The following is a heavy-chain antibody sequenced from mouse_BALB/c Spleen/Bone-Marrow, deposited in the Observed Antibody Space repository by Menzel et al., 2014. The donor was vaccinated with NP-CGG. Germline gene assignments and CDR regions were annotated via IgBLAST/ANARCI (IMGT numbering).Heavy chain of an antibody. J-gene: IGHJ2*01. CDR1: GFTFSSFG. CDR2: ISSGSSTI. D-gene: IGHD2-10*02. V-gene: IGHV5-17*02. Sequence: EVHLVESGGGLVQPGGSRKLSCAASGFTFSSFGVHWVRQAPEKGLEWVAYISSGSSTIYYADTVKGRFTISRDNPKNTQFLQMTSLRSEDTAMYYCARGKYGYDYWGQGTTLTVSS. CDR3: ARGKYGYDY.